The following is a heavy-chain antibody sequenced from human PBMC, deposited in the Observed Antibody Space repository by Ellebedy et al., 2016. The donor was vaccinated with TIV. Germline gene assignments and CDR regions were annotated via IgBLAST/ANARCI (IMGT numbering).Heavy chain of an antibody. Sequence: PGGSLRLSCKGFGYSFTNYWIVWVRQMPGNGLEWMGVISPADSHLRSSPSFQGQVTISADKSISTAYLQWNSLKASDSAMYYCARQSQGGGESGVFDIWGQGTLLTVSS. J-gene: IGHJ3*02. D-gene: IGHD3-16*01. CDR2: ISPADSHL. CDR1: GYSFTNYW. V-gene: IGHV5-51*01. CDR3: ARQSQGGGESGVFDI.